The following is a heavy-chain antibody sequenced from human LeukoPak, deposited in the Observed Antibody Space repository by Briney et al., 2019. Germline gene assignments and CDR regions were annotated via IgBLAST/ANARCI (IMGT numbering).Heavy chain of an antibody. J-gene: IGHJ4*02. V-gene: IGHV1-8*01. CDR1: GYTFTSYD. Sequence: ASVKVSCKASGYTFTSYDINWVRQAIGQGLEWMGWMNPNSGNTGYAQKFQGRVTMTRNTSISTAYMELNSLRAEDTAVYYCAKGKSRQHDIVLMVYATGGYYFDYWGQGTLVTVSS. D-gene: IGHD2-8*01. CDR3: AKGKSRQHDIVLMVYATGGYYFDY. CDR2: MNPNSGNT.